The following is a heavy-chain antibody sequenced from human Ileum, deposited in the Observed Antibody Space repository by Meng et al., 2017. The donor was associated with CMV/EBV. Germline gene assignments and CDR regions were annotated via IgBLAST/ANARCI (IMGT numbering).Heavy chain of an antibody. CDR2: ISYSGST. J-gene: IGHJ2*01. Sequence: QVQLPESGPGLVNPSQTLSLTCTVSGGSISSGDYWWSWIRQPPGMGLEWIGYISYSGSTYYNPSLRSRVTASVDTSNNQFSLDLRSGTAADTAVYYCARAVAGWYFDLWGRGTLVTVSS. D-gene: IGHD3-10*01. CDR1: GGSISSGDYW. V-gene: IGHV4-30-4*08. CDR3: ARAVAGWYFDL.